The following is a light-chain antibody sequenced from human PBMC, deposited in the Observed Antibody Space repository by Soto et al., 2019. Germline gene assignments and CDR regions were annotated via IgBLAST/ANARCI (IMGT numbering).Light chain of an antibody. CDR3: QQYNNWWT. CDR1: QSVSSN. CDR2: GAS. J-gene: IGKJ1*01. Sequence: EIVMTQSPATLSVSPGERATLSCRASQSVSSNLAWYQQKLGQAPRLLIYGASTRATGIPARFSGSGSGTEFTLTFSSLQSEDFAVYYCQQYNNWWTFGQGTKVEIK. V-gene: IGKV3-15*01.